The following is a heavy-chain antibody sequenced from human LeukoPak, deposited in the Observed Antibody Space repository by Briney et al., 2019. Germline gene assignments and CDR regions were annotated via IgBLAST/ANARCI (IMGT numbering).Heavy chain of an antibody. J-gene: IGHJ4*02. Sequence: GGSLRLSCAATGFTFHDYAMHWVRQVPGKGLEWVSGICWNGGTIGYADSVKGRFTISRDNAKNSLYLQMNSLRAEDTALYYCAKDSTGGGYSPIDYWGQGTLVTVSS. CDR2: ICWNGGTI. CDR3: AKDSTGGGYSPIDY. V-gene: IGHV3-9*01. D-gene: IGHD3-22*01. CDR1: GFTFHDYA.